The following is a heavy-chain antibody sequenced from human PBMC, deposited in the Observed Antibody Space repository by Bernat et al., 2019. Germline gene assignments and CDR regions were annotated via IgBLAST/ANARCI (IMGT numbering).Heavy chain of an antibody. Sequence: EVQLVETGGGLIQPGGSLRLSCAASGFTVSSNYMSWVRQAPGKGLEWVSVIYSGGSTYYADSVKGRFTISRDNSKNTLYLQMNSLRAEDTAVYYCASVRGSRSYYYYYYYIDVWGKGTTVTVSS. J-gene: IGHJ6*03. V-gene: IGHV3-53*05. CDR2: IYSGGST. CDR3: ASVRGSRSYYYYYYYIDV. CDR1: GFTVSSNY. D-gene: IGHD1-26*01.